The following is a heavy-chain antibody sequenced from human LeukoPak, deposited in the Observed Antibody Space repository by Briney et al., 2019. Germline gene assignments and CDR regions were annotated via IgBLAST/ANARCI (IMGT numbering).Heavy chain of an antibody. CDR3: ATIEWELLTIDY. CDR2: ISGSGGST. J-gene: IGHJ4*02. CDR1: GFTFSSYA. Sequence: PGGSLRLSCAASGFTFSSYAMSWVRQAPGKGLERVSAISGSGGSTYYADSVKGRFTISRDNSKNTLYLQMNSLRAEDTAVYYCATIEWELLTIDYWGQGTLVTVSS. D-gene: IGHD1-26*01. V-gene: IGHV3-23*01.